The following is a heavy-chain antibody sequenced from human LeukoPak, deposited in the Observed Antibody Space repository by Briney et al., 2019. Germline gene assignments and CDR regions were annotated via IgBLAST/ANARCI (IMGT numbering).Heavy chain of an antibody. Sequence: PGGSLRLSCAASGLTFSSYSMNWVRQAPGKGLEWVSYISSSSSTIYYADSVKGRFTISRDNAKNSLYLQMNSLRAEDAAVYYCARDFFLVGAIRYYYYMDVWGKGTTVTVSS. CDR3: ARDFFLVGAIRYYYYMDV. CDR1: GLTFSSYS. V-gene: IGHV3-48*01. CDR2: ISSSSSTI. J-gene: IGHJ6*03. D-gene: IGHD1-26*01.